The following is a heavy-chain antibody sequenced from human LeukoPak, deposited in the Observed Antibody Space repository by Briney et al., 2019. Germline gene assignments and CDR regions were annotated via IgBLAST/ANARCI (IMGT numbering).Heavy chain of an antibody. Sequence: SETLSLTCTVSGGSISSGGYYWSWIRQHPGKGLEWIGYIHHSGSTNYNPSLKSRVTISVDTSKNQFSLKLSSVTAADTAVYYCARDLRSYHDYWGQGTLVTVSS. CDR1: GGSISSGGYY. J-gene: IGHJ4*02. V-gene: IGHV4-61*08. D-gene: IGHD1-26*01. CDR3: ARDLRSYHDY. CDR2: IHHSGST.